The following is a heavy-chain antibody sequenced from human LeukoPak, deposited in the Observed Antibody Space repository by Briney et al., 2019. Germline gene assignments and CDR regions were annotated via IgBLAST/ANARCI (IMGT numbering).Heavy chain of an antibody. CDR3: ARVSSGSDAFDI. Sequence: SETLSLTCTVSGGSVSNYYWSWIRQPPGKGLEWIGYIYNSGSTSYSPSLKSRVTLSVDTSKNQFSLKLSSVTAADTAVYYCARVSSGSDAFDIWGQGTMVTVSS. J-gene: IGHJ3*02. D-gene: IGHD3-22*01. CDR1: GGSVSNYY. CDR2: IYNSGST. V-gene: IGHV4-59*02.